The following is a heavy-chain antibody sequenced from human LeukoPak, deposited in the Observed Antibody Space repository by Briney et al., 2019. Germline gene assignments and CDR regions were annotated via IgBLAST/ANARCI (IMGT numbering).Heavy chain of an antibody. V-gene: IGHV4-59*08. Sequence: SETLSLTCTVSGASISSDYWNWIRQPPGKGLEWIGYIYYSGSTNYNPSLKSRVTISVDTSKNQFSLKLSSVTAADTAVYYCAVMYSSSWYWFDPWGQGTLVTVFS. J-gene: IGHJ5*02. D-gene: IGHD6-13*01. CDR2: IYYSGST. CDR3: AVMYSSSWYWFDP. CDR1: GASISSDY.